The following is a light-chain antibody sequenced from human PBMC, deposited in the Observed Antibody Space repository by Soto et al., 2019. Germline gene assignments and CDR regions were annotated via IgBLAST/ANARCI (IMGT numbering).Light chain of an antibody. V-gene: IGLV1-44*01. CDR1: TSNIGANP. CDR2: NND. J-gene: IGLJ2*01. Sequence: QSVLTQPPSASGTPGQRVTISGSGSTSNIGANPINWYQQLPGTAPKLLIYNNDQRPSGVPDRFSASKSDTSASLAISGLQSEDEADYYCEAWDDSLYGAVLGGGTKVTVL. CDR3: EAWDDSLYGAV.